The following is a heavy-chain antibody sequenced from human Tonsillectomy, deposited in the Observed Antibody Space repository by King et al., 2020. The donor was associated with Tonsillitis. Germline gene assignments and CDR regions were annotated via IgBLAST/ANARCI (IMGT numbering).Heavy chain of an antibody. D-gene: IGHD3-22*01. CDR2: IDWNDDK. CDR1: GFSLSTSGVG. Sequence: ITLKESGPTLVKPTQTLTLTCTFSGFSLSTSGVGVGWIRQPPGKALEGLALIDWNDDKRYSPSLKSRFTITKHTSKNQVVFTMINMDPVDTATYYCAHSWDSSGYPYYYYGMDVWGQGTTVTVSS. J-gene: IGHJ6*02. V-gene: IGHV2-5*01. CDR3: AHSWDSSGYPYYYYGMDV.